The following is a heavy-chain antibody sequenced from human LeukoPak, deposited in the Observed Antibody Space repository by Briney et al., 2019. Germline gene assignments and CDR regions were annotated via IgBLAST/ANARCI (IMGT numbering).Heavy chain of an antibody. CDR3: AKGLHGGVGYGVDV. Sequence: GGSLRLSCAASGFTVSNYAMSWVRQAPGKGLEWVSSISGTGGRTYSADSVKGRFTISRDNSKNTLYLQMKNLRVEHTAVYYCAKGLHGGVGYGVDVWGQGTTVSVSS. CDR2: ISGTGGRT. D-gene: IGHD3-16*01. V-gene: IGHV3-23*01. CDR1: GFTVSNYA. J-gene: IGHJ6*02.